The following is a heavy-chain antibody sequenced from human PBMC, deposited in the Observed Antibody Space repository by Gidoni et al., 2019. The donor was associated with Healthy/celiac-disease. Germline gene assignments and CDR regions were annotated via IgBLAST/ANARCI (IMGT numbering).Heavy chain of an antibody. CDR1: GFTSSRSA. D-gene: IGHD3-22*01. CDR3: AREYYDSSGYYYEGVWYYYYGMDV. Sequence: QVQLVESGGGVVQPGRSLRLSCAASGFTSSRSAMHWVRQAPGKGLEWVAVISYDGSNKYYADSVKGRFTISRDNSKNTLYLQMNSLRAEDTAVYYCAREYYDSSGYYYEGVWYYYYGMDVWGQGTTVTVSS. V-gene: IGHV3-30-3*01. J-gene: IGHJ6*02. CDR2: ISYDGSNK.